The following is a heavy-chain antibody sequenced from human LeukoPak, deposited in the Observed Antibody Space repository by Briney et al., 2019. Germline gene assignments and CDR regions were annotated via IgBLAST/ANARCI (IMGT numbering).Heavy chain of an antibody. J-gene: IGHJ3*02. CDR1: GFTVSSNY. CDR2: IYIGGNT. Sequence: PRGSLRLSCAASGFTVSSNYMSWVRQAPGKGLEWVSVIYIGGNTYYADSVKDRFTISRDNSKNTLYLQMNSLRAEDTAVYYCARTDWPYAFDIWGQGTIVTVSS. CDR3: ARTDWPYAFDI. V-gene: IGHV3-66*01. D-gene: IGHD2-21*01.